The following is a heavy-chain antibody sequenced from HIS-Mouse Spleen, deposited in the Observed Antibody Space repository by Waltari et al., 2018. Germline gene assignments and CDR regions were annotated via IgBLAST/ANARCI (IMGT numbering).Heavy chain of an antibody. J-gene: IGHJ4*02. Sequence: QLQLQESGPGLVKPSETLSLTCTVSGGSISSSSYYWCWIRQPPGKGLEWIGSIYYSGSTYYNPSLKSRVTISVDTSKNQFSLKLSSVTAADTAVYYCARGTYSGYVDYWGQGTLVTVSS. CDR3: ARGTYSGYVDY. D-gene: IGHD5-12*01. CDR1: GGSISSSSYY. V-gene: IGHV4-39*07. CDR2: IYYSGST.